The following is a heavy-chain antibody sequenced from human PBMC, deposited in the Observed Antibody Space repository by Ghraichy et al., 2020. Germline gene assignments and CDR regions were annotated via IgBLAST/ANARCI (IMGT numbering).Heavy chain of an antibody. CDR3: ARIWVEYSYGSVYYYGMDV. CDR2: IDWDDDK. J-gene: IGHJ6*02. Sequence: QTLSLTFTFSGFSLSTSGMCVSWIRQPPGKALEWLARIDWDDDKYYSTSLKTRLTISKDTSKNQVVLTMTNMDPVDTATYYCARIWVEYSYGSVYYYGMDVWGQGTTVTVSS. D-gene: IGHD5-18*01. V-gene: IGHV2-70*11. CDR1: GFSLSTSGMC.